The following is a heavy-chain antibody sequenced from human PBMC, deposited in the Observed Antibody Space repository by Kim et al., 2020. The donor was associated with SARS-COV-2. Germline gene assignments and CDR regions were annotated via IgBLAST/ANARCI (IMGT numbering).Heavy chain of an antibody. D-gene: IGHD6-19*01. Sequence: LKSRVTRSVDTSKNQFSLKLSSVTAADTAVYYCARLARYSSGWQDINFDYWGQGTLVTVSS. J-gene: IGHJ4*02. CDR3: ARLARYSSGWQDINFDY. V-gene: IGHV4-59*08.